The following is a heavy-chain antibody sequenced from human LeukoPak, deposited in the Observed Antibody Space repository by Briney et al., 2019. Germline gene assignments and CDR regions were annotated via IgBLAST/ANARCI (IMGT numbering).Heavy chain of an antibody. CDR2: ISYDGKNK. CDR1: GFSFSDYA. D-gene: IGHD6-19*01. Sequence: GGSLRLSCTASGFSFSDYAMHWVRQAPGKGLEWLAIISYDGKNKEYADSVKGRFTISRDNSKKALYLQMNSLRPEDTAVYYCARDGRWLAYFDYWGHGTLVTVSS. J-gene: IGHJ4*01. CDR3: ARDGRWLAYFDY. V-gene: IGHV3-30*04.